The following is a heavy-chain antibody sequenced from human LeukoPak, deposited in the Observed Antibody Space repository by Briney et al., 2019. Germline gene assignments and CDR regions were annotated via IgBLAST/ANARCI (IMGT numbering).Heavy chain of an antibody. CDR3: ARDVRYYYGSGNVILFDY. J-gene: IGHJ4*02. CDR1: GGSTSSYY. V-gene: IGHV4-59*01. CDR2: IYYSGST. Sequence: SSETLSLTCTVSGGSTSSYYWSWIRQPPGKGLEWIGYIYYSGSTNYNPSLKSRVTISVDTSKNQFSLKLSSVTAADTAVYYCARDVRYYYGSGNVILFDYWGQGTLVTVSS. D-gene: IGHD3-10*01.